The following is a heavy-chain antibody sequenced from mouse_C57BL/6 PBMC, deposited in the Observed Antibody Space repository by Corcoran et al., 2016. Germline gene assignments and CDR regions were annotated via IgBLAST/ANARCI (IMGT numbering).Heavy chain of an antibody. Sequence: QIQLVHSGPELKKPGETVKISCKASGYTFTTYGMTWVKQAPGKGLKWMDWINTYSGVPTHADDFKGRFAFSLETSASTAYLQINNLKNEDTATYFCVRDSNWYFDVWGTGTTVTVSS. CDR1: GYTFTTYG. CDR2: INTYSGVP. J-gene: IGHJ1*03. CDR3: VRDSNWYFDV. V-gene: IGHV9-3*01. D-gene: IGHD2-5*01.